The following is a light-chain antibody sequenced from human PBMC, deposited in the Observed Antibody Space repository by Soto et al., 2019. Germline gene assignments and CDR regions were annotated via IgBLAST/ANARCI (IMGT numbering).Light chain of an antibody. J-gene: IGLJ2*01. Sequence: QSVLTQPPSASGTPGQRVTISCSGSSSNIGSNYVYWYQQLPGTAPKLLIYRNNQRPSGVPDRFSGSKSGTSASLAISGLRSEDEAYYYCAAWDASLSGVVFGGGTKLTVL. CDR2: RNN. CDR3: AAWDASLSGVV. CDR1: SSNIGSNY. V-gene: IGLV1-47*01.